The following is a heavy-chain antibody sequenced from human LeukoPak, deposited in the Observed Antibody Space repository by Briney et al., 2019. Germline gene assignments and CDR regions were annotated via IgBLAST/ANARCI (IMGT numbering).Heavy chain of an antibody. V-gene: IGHV3-23*01. J-gene: IGHJ4*02. CDR1: GFTFSSYA. D-gene: IGHD1-1*01. Sequence: PGGSLRLSCAASGFTFSSYAMSWVRQAPGKGLEWVSAISGSGGSTYYADSVKGRFTISRDNSKNSLYLQMNSLRAEDTAVYYCARADTTGTTNYFDSWGQGTLVTVSS. CDR3: ARADTTGTTNYFDS. CDR2: ISGSGGST.